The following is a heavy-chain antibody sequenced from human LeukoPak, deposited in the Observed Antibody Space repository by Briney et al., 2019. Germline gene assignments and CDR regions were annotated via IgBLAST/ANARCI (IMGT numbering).Heavy chain of an antibody. V-gene: IGHV3-48*02. CDR1: GFTFSSYS. D-gene: IGHD2-15*01. Sequence: PGGSLRLSCAASGFTFSSYSMNWDRQAPGKGLEWVSYISSSSSTIYYADSVKGRFTISRDNAKNSLYLQMNSLRDEDTAVYYCARRYCSGGSCYSAVHFDYWGQGTLVTVSS. CDR3: ARRYCSGGSCYSAVHFDY. CDR2: ISSSSSTI. J-gene: IGHJ4*02.